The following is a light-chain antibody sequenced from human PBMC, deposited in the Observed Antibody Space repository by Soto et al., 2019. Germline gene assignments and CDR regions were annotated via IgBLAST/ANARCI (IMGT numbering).Light chain of an antibody. Sequence: EIVMTQSPVTLSVSPGERATLSCRASQSVSINLAWYQQKPGQPPSLLIFAASTRAAGIPARFSGSGSGTEFTLTISSLQSEDFAVYYCQQYNNWPRTFGQGTKVDI. V-gene: IGKV3-15*01. CDR3: QQYNNWPRT. J-gene: IGKJ1*01. CDR2: AAS. CDR1: QSVSIN.